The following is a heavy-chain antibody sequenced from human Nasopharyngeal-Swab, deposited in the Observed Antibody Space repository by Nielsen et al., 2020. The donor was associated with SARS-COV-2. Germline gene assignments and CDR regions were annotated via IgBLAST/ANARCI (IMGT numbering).Heavy chain of an antibody. CDR1: GFTFSSYW. J-gene: IGHJ3*02. D-gene: IGHD2-2*02. Sequence: GESLKISCAASGFTFSSYWMSWVRQAPGKGLEWVANIKQDGSEKYYVDSVRGRFTISRDHAKNSLYLQMNSLRAEDTAVYYCAREAPIGYCSSTSCYTGNAFDIWGQGTMVTVSS. V-gene: IGHV3-7*01. CDR3: AREAPIGYCSSTSCYTGNAFDI. CDR2: IKQDGSEK.